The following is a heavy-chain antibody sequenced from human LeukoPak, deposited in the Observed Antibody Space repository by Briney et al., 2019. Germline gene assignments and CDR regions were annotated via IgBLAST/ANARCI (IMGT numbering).Heavy chain of an antibody. V-gene: IGHV4-59*01. CDR1: GGSISSYY. CDR3: ARVESRDGYNLDY. CDR2: IYYSGST. Sequence: PSETLSLTCTVSGGSISSYYWSWIRQPPGKGLEWIGYIYYSGSTNYNPSLKSRVTISVDTSKNQFSLKLSSVTAADTAVYYCARVESRDGYNLDYWGQGTLVTVSS. J-gene: IGHJ4*02. D-gene: IGHD5-24*01.